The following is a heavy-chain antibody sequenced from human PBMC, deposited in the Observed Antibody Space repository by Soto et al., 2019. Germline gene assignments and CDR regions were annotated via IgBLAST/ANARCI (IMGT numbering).Heavy chain of an antibody. Sequence: PSETLSLTCSVSGAALNSVNYYWSWIRQVPGNGLEWIGHIYVTGAVDYNPSLRDRITISQDTSQRQFSLNLRLVTAADTAVYYCARLRIATNNYKWFDPWGQGTLVTVSS. CDR3: ARLRIATNNYKWFDP. V-gene: IGHV4-31*03. CDR1: GAALNSVNYY. CDR2: IYVTGAV. J-gene: IGHJ5*02. D-gene: IGHD2-21*01.